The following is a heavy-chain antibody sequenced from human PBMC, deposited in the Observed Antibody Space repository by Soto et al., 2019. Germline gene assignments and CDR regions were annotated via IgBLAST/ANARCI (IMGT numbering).Heavy chain of an antibody. D-gene: IGHD6-6*01. V-gene: IGHV4-59*01. J-gene: IGHJ5*02. Sequence: SETLSLTCTVSGGSISNYYCNWIRQPPGKGLEWIGYIHNTWSTNYNPSLTSRVTMSLDTSKNQFSLKLSSVTAADTAVYYCARGEYSSSAGGFDPWGQGTLVTVSS. CDR1: GGSISNYY. CDR2: IHNTWST. CDR3: ARGEYSSSAGGFDP.